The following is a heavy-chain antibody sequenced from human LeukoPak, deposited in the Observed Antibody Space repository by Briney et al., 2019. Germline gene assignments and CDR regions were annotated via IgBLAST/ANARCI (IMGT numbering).Heavy chain of an antibody. J-gene: IGHJ5*02. CDR3: ASGGFWSGYFT. V-gene: IGHV4-59*01. CDR1: GGSISSYY. CDR2: IYYSGST. D-gene: IGHD3-3*01. Sequence: SETLSLTCTVSGGSISSYYWSWIRQPPGKGLEWIGYIYYSGSTNYNPSLKSRVTISVDTSRTQFSLNLTSVSAADTAVYYCASGGFWSGYFTWGQGILVTVSS.